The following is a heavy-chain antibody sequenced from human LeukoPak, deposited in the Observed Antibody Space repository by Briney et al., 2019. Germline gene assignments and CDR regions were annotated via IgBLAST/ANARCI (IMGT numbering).Heavy chain of an antibody. J-gene: IGHJ6*02. CDR2: ISSSSSTI. V-gene: IGHV3-48*01. D-gene: IGHD2-2*02. Sequence: PGGSLRLSCAASGFTFDDYAMPWVRQAPGKGLEWVSYISSSSSTIYYADSVKGRFTISRDNAKNSLYLQMNSLRAEDTAVYYCARDQYCSSTSCYTFYYYYGMDVWGQGTTVTVSS. CDR3: ARDQYCSSTSCYTFYYYYGMDV. CDR1: GFTFDDYA.